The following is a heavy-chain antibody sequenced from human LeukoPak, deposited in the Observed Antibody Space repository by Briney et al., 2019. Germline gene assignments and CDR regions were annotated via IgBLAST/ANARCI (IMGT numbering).Heavy chain of an antibody. V-gene: IGHV4-39*07. D-gene: IGHD3-10*01. Sequence: SQTLSLTCTVSGGSVSSSNFYWAWIRQPPGKGLEWIGSIYYTGNTFYNPSLKSRGTLSIDTSKNQFSLKLTSVTAADTAVYYCARTYYGSGSYYNDYWGQGTLVTVSS. CDR3: ARTYYGSGSYYNDY. CDR2: IYYTGNT. J-gene: IGHJ4*02. CDR1: GGSVSSSNFY.